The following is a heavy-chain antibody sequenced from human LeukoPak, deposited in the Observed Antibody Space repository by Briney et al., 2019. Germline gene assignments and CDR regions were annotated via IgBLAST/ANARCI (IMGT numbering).Heavy chain of an antibody. Sequence: GGSLRLSCAASGFTFSSYEMNWVRQAPGKGLEWVSYISSSGSTIFYADSVKGRFTISRGNAKNSLYLQMNSLRAEDTAVYYCARATYYYDSSGYWVFDFWGQGTLVTVSS. D-gene: IGHD3-22*01. V-gene: IGHV3-48*03. CDR3: ARATYYYDSSGYWVFDF. CDR2: ISSSGSTI. J-gene: IGHJ4*02. CDR1: GFTFSSYE.